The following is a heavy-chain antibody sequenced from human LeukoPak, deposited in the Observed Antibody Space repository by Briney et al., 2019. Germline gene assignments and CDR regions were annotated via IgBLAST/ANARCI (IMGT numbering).Heavy chain of an antibody. CDR3: GRGRYPHTSSWYGDAFDI. Sequence: ASVKVSCKASGYTFTSYGISWVRQASGQWLEWMGWISGYNDNTNYAQNLQGRVTMTTDTSTSTAYMELRSLRSDDTAVYYCGRGRYPHTSSWYGDAFDIWGQGTMVTVSS. CDR1: GYTFTSYG. J-gene: IGHJ3*02. V-gene: IGHV1-18*01. D-gene: IGHD6-13*01. CDR2: ISGYNDNT.